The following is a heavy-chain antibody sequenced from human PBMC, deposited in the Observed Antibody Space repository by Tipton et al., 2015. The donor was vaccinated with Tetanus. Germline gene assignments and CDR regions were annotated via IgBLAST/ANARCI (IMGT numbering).Heavy chain of an antibody. CDR3: ARALWGDYYGSGSYYKD. J-gene: IGHJ4*02. V-gene: IGHV4-31*03. D-gene: IGHD3-10*01. CDR1: GGSISSGGYY. Sequence: TLSLTCTVSGGSISSGGYYWSWIRQHPGKGLEWIGYIYYSGSTYYNPSLKSRVTISVDTSKNQFSLKLSSVTAADTAVYYCARALWGDYYGSGSYYKDWGQGTLVTVSS. CDR2: IYYSGST.